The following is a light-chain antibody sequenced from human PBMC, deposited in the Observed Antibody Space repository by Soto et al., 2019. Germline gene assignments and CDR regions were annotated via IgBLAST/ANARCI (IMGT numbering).Light chain of an antibody. V-gene: IGLV2-14*01. Sequence: QSALTQPASVCGSPGQSITISCTGTSSDIGAYGFVSWYQHHPGKAPKLLIYEVSYRPSGVSSRFSGSKSGNSASLTISGLQAEDEADYYCSSFTSSSALDVFGPGTKLTVL. CDR2: EVS. J-gene: IGLJ1*01. CDR1: SSDIGAYGF. CDR3: SSFTSSSALDV.